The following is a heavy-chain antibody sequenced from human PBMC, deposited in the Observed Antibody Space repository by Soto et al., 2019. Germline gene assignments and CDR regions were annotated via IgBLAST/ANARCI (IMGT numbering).Heavy chain of an antibody. J-gene: IGHJ4*02. CDR3: ARGDNGYSSSWYFDY. D-gene: IGHD6-13*01. CDR2: INHSGST. CDR1: GGSFSGYY. Sequence: ASETLSLTCAVYGGSFSGYYWSWIRQPPGKGLEWIGEINHSGSTNYNPSLKSRVTISVDTSKNQFSLKLSSVTAADTAVYYCARGDNGYSSSWYFDYWGQGTLVTVSS. V-gene: IGHV4-34*01.